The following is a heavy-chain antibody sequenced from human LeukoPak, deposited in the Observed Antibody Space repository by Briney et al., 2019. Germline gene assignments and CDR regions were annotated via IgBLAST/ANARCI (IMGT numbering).Heavy chain of an antibody. J-gene: IGHJ5*02. CDR1: GGSISSYY. Sequence: SETLSLTCTVSGGSISSYYWGWIRQPPGKGLEWIGYIYYSGSTNYNPSLKSRVTISVDTSKNQFSLKLSSVTAADTAVYYCAREVVITVANWFDPWGQGTLVTVSS. D-gene: IGHD3-22*01. CDR3: AREVVITVANWFDP. V-gene: IGHV4-59*01. CDR2: IYYSGST.